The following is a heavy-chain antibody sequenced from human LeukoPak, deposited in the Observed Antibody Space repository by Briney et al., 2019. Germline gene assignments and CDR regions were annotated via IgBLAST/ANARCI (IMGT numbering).Heavy chain of an antibody. V-gene: IGHV1-8*01. CDR1: GYTFTSYD. CDR3: ARARSYDSSALGY. J-gene: IGHJ4*02. Sequence: VASVKVSCKASGYTFTSYDINWVRQATGQGLEWMGWMNPNSGNTGYAQKFQGGVTMTRNTSISTAYMELSSLRSEDTAVYYCARARSYDSSALGYWGQGTLVTVSS. D-gene: IGHD3-22*01. CDR2: MNPNSGNT.